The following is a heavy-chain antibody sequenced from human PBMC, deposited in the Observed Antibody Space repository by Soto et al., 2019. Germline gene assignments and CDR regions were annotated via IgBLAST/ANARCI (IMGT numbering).Heavy chain of an antibody. D-gene: IGHD3-22*01. Sequence: PGGSLRLSCAASGFTFSYYWMSWVRQAPGKGLEWVANIKQDGSEKYYVDSVKGRFTISRDNAKNSLYLQMNSLRAEDTAVYYCARELGYYDSSGYPLDYFDYWGQGTLVTVSS. V-gene: IGHV3-7*01. CDR3: ARELGYYDSSGYPLDYFDY. CDR2: IKQDGSEK. CDR1: GFTFSYYW. J-gene: IGHJ4*02.